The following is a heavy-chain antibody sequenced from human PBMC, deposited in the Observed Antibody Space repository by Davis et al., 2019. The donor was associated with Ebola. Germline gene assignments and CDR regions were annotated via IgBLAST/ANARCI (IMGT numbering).Heavy chain of an antibody. J-gene: IGHJ3*01. V-gene: IGHV3-23*01. CDR1: GSVFSSYV. Sequence: GGSLRLSCAASGSVFSSYVMSWVRRAPGKGLEWVSTLGLSADTYYADSVKGRFTISRDNSKNTLHLQMNSLRVEDTAIYYCAKDTSNVWFDVWGQGTMVSVSS. CDR2: LGLSADT. D-gene: IGHD6-19*01. CDR3: AKDTSNVWFDV.